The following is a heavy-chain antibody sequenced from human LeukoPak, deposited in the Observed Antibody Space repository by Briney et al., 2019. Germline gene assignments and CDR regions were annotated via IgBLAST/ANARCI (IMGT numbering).Heavy chain of an antibody. V-gene: IGHV4-38-2*02. Sequence: SETLSLTCTVSGYSISSGYFWGWIRQPPGEGLECIGTIYHSGSTYYNPSLKSRVTISVDTSKNQFSLKLNSVPAADTAVYYCARIYSSSWFLNWFDPWGQGTLVTVSS. CDR3: ARIYSSSWFLNWFDP. D-gene: IGHD6-13*01. J-gene: IGHJ5*02. CDR2: IYHSGST. CDR1: GYSISSGYF.